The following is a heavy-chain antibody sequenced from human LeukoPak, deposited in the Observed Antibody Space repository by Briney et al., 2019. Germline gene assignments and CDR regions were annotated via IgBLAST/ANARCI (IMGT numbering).Heavy chain of an antibody. CDR1: GGSISSYY. J-gene: IGHJ6*03. V-gene: IGHV4-59*01. CDR3: ARDRSYYMDV. Sequence: SETLPLTCTVSGGSISSYYWSWIRQPPGKGLEWIGYIYYSGSTNYNPSLKSRVTISEDTSKNQFSLKLSSVTAADTAVYYCARDRSYYMDVWGKGTTVTISS. CDR2: IYYSGST.